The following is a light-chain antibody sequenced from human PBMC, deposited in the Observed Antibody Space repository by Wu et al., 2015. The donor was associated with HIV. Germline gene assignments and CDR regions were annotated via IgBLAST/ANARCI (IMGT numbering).Light chain of an antibody. Sequence: AIRMTQSPSSLSASTGDRVTITCRASQGISSYLAWYQQKPGKAPKLLIYTASTLQSGVPSRFSGSGSGTDFTLTISCLQSEDFATYYCQQFXGYPLTFGGGTKVEIK. CDR2: TAS. CDR3: QQFXGYPLT. CDR1: QGISSY. V-gene: IGKV1-8*01. J-gene: IGKJ4*01.